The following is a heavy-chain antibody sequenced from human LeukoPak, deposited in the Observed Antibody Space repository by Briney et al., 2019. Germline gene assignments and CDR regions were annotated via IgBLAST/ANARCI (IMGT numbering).Heavy chain of an antibody. Sequence: GGSLRLSCAASGFTFSSYWMSWVRQAPGKGLERVATIKQDGSEKYYVDSVKGRFTISRDNANNSLYRQMNSLRDEDTAVYYCARDPYSGGYGAYYYYYMDVWGQGTLVTVSS. V-gene: IGHV3-7*01. CDR1: GFTFSSYW. J-gene: IGHJ6*03. CDR3: ARDPYSGGYGAYYYYYMDV. CDR2: IKQDGSEK. D-gene: IGHD6-19*01.